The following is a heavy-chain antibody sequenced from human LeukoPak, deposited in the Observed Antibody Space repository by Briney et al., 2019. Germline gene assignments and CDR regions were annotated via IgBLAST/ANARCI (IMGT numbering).Heavy chain of an antibody. V-gene: IGHV3-30*14. CDR1: GFTFSSYA. D-gene: IGHD3-10*01. CDR2: ISYDGSNK. Sequence: PGGSLRLSCAASGFTFSSYAMHWVRQAPGKGLEWVAVISYDGSNKYYADSVKGRFTISRDNSKNTLYLQMNSLRAEDTAVYYCARVSSGSSDYWGQGTLVTVSS. CDR3: ARVSSGSSDY. J-gene: IGHJ4*02.